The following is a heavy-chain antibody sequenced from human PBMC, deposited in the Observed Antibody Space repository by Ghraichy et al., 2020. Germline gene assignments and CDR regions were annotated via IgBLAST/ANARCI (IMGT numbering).Heavy chain of an antibody. CDR3: ARGEDYDFWSGYSSPRLSY. D-gene: IGHD3-3*01. CDR2: IYPGDSDT. Sequence: GESLNISCKGSGYSFTSYWIGWVRQMPGKGLEWMGIIYPGDSDTRYSPSFQGQVTISADKSISTAYLQWSSLKASDTAMYYCARGEDYDFWSGYSSPRLSYWGQGTLVTVSS. V-gene: IGHV5-51*01. CDR1: GYSFTSYW. J-gene: IGHJ4*02.